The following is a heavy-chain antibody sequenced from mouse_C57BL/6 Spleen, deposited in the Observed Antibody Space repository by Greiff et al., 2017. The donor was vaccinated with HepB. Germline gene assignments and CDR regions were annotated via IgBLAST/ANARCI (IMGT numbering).Heavy chain of an antibody. CDR1: GYTFTSYW. CDR2: IDPSDSET. V-gene: IGHV1-52*01. D-gene: IGHD2-3*01. Sequence: VQLQQSGAELVRPGSSVKLSCKASGYTFTSYWMHWVKQRPIQGLECIGNIDPSDSETHYNQKFKDKATLTVDKSSSTAYMQLSSLTSEDSAVYYCARYDSWFAYWGQGTLVTVSA. J-gene: IGHJ3*01. CDR3: ARYDSWFAY.